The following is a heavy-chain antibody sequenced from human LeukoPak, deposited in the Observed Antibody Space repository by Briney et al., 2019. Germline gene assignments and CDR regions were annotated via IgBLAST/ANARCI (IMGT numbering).Heavy chain of an antibody. D-gene: IGHD2-8*01. V-gene: IGHV3-23*01. CDR2: INDNGGTST. CDR3: ARDQHGPLDY. Sequence: PGGTLRLSCAASGFTFSTYGMGWVRQAPGKGLEWVSSINDNGGTSTWYADSVKGRFTISRDNSKNTLYLQMNSLRAEDTAVYYCARDQHGPLDYWGQGTLVTVSS. J-gene: IGHJ4*02. CDR1: GFTFSTYG.